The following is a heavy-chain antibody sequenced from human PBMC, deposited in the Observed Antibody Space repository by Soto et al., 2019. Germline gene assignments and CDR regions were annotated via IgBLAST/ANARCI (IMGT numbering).Heavy chain of an antibody. D-gene: IGHD4-17*01. CDR3: PKGASTTVFAFNDY. CDR1: GFTFDDYA. J-gene: IGHJ4*02. CDR2: ISWNSGNL. Sequence: EVQLVESGGGLVQPGRSLRLSCAASGFTFDDYAMHWVRQGPGKGLEWVSSISWNSGNLGYADSVKGRFTISRDNAKNSLYLQMNSLRGEDTALYYSPKGASTTVFAFNDYWGQATLVTVSS. V-gene: IGHV3-9*01.